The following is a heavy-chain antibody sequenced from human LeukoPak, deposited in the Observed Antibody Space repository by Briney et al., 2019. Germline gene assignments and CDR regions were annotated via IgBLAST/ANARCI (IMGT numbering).Heavy chain of an antibody. CDR2: MNPNSGNT. D-gene: IGHD3-3*01. J-gene: IGHJ3*02. CDR1: GYTFTSYD. CDR3: ARDVYYDFWSGYYRGAFDI. Sequence: ASVKVSCKASGYTFTSYDINWVRQAPGQGLEWMGWMNPNSGNTGYAQKLQGRVTITRNTSISTAYMELSSLRSEDTAVYYCARDVYYDFWSGYYRGAFDIWGQGTMVTVSS. V-gene: IGHV1-8*03.